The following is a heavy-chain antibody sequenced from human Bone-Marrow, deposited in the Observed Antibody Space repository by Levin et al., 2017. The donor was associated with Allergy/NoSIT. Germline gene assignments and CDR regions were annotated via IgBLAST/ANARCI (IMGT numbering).Heavy chain of an antibody. CDR2: FDPEDGET. J-gene: IGHJ5*02. Sequence: ASVKVSCKVSGYTLTELSMHWVRQAPGKGLEWMGGFDPEDGETIYAQKFQGRVTMTEDTSTDTAYMELSSLRSEDTAVYYCAMYNWNDFFALSNWFDPWGQGTLVTVSS. V-gene: IGHV1-24*01. D-gene: IGHD1-1*01. CDR1: GYTLTELS. CDR3: AMYNWNDFFALSNWFDP.